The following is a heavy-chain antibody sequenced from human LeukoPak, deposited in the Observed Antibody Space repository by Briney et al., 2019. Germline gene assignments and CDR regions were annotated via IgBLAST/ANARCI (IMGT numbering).Heavy chain of an antibody. V-gene: IGHV1-69*13. D-gene: IGHD1-1*01. CDR2: IIPIFGTA. CDR3: ARGPREQLDLRNYYYYGIDV. Sequence: SVKVSCKASGGTFSSYGISWVRQAPGQGLEWMGGIIPIFGTANYAQKLQGRVTMIADESTSTAYMELSSLRSGDTAAYYCARGPREQLDLRNYYYYGIDVWGKGTTVTVSS. J-gene: IGHJ6*04. CDR1: GGTFSSYG.